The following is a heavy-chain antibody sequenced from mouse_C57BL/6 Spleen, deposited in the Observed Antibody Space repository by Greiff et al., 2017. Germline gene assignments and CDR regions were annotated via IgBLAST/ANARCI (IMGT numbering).Heavy chain of an antibody. CDR3: TRGGWLLPFDY. Sequence: EVKLVESGEGLVKPGGSLKLSCAASGFTFSSYAMSWVRQTPEKRLEWVAYISSGGDYIYYADTVKGRFTISRDNARNTLYLQMSSLMSEDTAMXYGTRGGWLLPFDYWGQGTTLTVSS. D-gene: IGHD2-3*01. J-gene: IGHJ2*01. CDR2: ISSGGDYI. V-gene: IGHV5-9-1*02. CDR1: GFTFSSYA.